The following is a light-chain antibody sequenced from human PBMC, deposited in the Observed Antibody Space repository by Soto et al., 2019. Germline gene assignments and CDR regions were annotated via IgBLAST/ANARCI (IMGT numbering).Light chain of an antibody. V-gene: IGKV1-39*01. CDR2: AAS. CDR1: QSISSY. CDR3: QQSYSTRRT. Sequence: DIQMTQSPSSLSASVGDRVTITCRASQSISSYLNWYQQKPGKAPKLLIYAASSLQSGVPSRFSGSGSGTDFTLTISSLQXEDFATYYCQQSYSTRRTFGQGTKVDIK. J-gene: IGKJ1*01.